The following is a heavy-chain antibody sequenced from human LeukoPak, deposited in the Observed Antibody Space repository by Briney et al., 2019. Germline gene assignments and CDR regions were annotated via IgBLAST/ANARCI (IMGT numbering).Heavy chain of an antibody. CDR1: GYSFTYYW. CDR3: AKEVDQTHFDY. D-gene: IGHD1-26*01. Sequence: GESLKISCKGSGYSFTYYWIGWVRQMPGKGLEWMRIIYPGDSDIRYSPSFQGQVTMSADKSISTAYLQWSSLKASDTAMYYCAKEVDQTHFDYWGQGTLVTVSS. V-gene: IGHV5-51*01. CDR2: IYPGDSDI. J-gene: IGHJ4*02.